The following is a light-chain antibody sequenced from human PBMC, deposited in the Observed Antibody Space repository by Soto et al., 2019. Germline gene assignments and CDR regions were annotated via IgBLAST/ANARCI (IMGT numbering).Light chain of an antibody. Sequence: EIVMTQSPATLSVSPGERSTISCRASQSVSSNLAWYHQKPGQAPRLLIYGASTRATGIPARFSGGGSGTEFTLTISSQPSEDFAVYYCQQYNNWPRTFGQGTKVEIK. CDR1: QSVSSN. V-gene: IGKV3-15*01. CDR2: GAS. J-gene: IGKJ1*01. CDR3: QQYNNWPRT.